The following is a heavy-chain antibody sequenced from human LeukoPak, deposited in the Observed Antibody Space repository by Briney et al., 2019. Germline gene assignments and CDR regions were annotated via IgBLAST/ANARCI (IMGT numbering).Heavy chain of an antibody. D-gene: IGHD2-2*02. CDR3: AKSQPAAISWFDP. Sequence: GGSLRLSCAASGFTFSSYAMSWVRQAPGKGLDWVSGISGSGGSTYYADSVKGRFTISRDSSKNTLYLQMNSLRAEDTAVYYCAKSQPAAISWFDPWGQGTLVTVSS. CDR1: GFTFSSYA. J-gene: IGHJ5*02. CDR2: ISGSGGST. V-gene: IGHV3-23*01.